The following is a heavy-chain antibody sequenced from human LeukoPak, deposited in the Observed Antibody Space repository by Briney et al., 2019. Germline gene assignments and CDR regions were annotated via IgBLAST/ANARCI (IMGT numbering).Heavy chain of an antibody. CDR2: INKIGDTT. D-gene: IGHD1-26*01. V-gene: IGHV3-23*01. Sequence: GGSLRLSCAASGFAFSSYTMGWVRQAPGKGLEWVSDINKIGDTTYYADSVRGRFTISRDNAKNTLNLQMNSLRDEDTAVYYCAKASVGGSAYDIWGQGTMVTVSS. CDR1: GFAFSSYT. J-gene: IGHJ3*02. CDR3: AKASVGGSAYDI.